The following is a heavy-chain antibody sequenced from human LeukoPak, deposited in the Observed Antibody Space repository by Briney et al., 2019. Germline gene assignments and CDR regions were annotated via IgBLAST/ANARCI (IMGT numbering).Heavy chain of an antibody. Sequence: ASVKVSCKASGYTFTSYYMHWVRQAPGQGLEWMGWINPNSGGTNYAQKFQGRVTMTRDTSISTAYMELSRLRSDDTAVYYCARDLRSSYVGAFDIWGQGTMVTVSS. CDR3: ARDLRSSYVGAFDI. J-gene: IGHJ3*02. V-gene: IGHV1-2*02. CDR1: GYTFTSYY. CDR2: INPNSGGT. D-gene: IGHD5-12*01.